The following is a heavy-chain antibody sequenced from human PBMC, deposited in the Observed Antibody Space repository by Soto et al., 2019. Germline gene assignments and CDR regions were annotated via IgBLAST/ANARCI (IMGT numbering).Heavy chain of an antibody. J-gene: IGHJ3*02. D-gene: IGHD6-6*01. CDR1: VGTFSSDA. CDR3: ARRYSSSPKHAFDI. V-gene: IGHV1-69*01. CDR2: IITIFGTE. Sequence: QVQLVQSGAEVKKPGSSVKVSCKASVGTFSSDAISWVRPAPGQGLEWMEGIITIFGTENYAQKFQGRVTITADESKSTAYMELSSLRAEDTAVYYCARRYSSSPKHAFDIWGQGTMVTVSS.